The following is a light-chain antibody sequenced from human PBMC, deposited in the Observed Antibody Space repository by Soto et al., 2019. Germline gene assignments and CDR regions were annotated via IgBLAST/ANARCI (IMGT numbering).Light chain of an antibody. CDR1: SSDVGDYNY. CDR3: TSYAGGNNFVI. V-gene: IGLV2-8*01. CDR2: EVN. Sequence: QSALTQPPSASGSPGQSVTISCTGTSSDVGDYNYVSWYQHHPDKAPKLMIYEVNNRPSGVPDRFSGSKSGNTASLTVSGLQAEDEADYYCTSYAGGNNFVIFGGGTQLTVL. J-gene: IGLJ2*01.